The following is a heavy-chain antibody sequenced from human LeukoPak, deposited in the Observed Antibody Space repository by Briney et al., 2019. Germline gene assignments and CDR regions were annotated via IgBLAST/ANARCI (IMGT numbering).Heavy chain of an antibody. Sequence: SETLSLTCTVSGGSISSSSYYWGWIRQPPGKGLEWIGSIYYSGSTYYNPSLKSRVTLSVDPSKNRFSLKLTSVTAADTAIYYCARVVASTSIDSWGQGTLVTVSS. D-gene: IGHD2-15*01. J-gene: IGHJ4*02. CDR1: GGSISSSSYY. CDR3: ARVVASTSIDS. CDR2: IYYSGST. V-gene: IGHV4-39*07.